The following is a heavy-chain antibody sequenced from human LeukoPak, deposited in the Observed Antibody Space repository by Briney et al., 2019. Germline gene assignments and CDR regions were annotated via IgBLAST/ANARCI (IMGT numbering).Heavy chain of an antibody. CDR3: AKDMGTHGNDAFDI. V-gene: IGHV3-23*01. CDR1: GFTFSNYA. CDR2: IGGSGGYT. J-gene: IGHJ3*02. Sequence: PGGSLRLSCATSGFTFSNYALSWVRQAPGKGLEWVSVIGGSGGYTYYADSVKGRFTISRDSSKNTLYLQMSGLRAEDTAIYYCAKDMGTHGNDAFDIWGQGTMVTVSS. D-gene: IGHD1-1*01.